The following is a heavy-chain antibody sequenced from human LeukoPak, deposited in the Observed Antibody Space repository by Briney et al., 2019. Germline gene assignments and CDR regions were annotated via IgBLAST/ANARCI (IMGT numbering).Heavy chain of an antibody. D-gene: IGHD3-16*01. J-gene: IGHJ5*02. CDR2: IHYSGST. CDR3: ARGGGPPSNFDP. CDR1: GGSISSYY. V-gene: IGHV4-59*01. Sequence: SSETLSLTCTVSGGSISSYYWTWIRQPPGKGLEWIGYIHYSGSTNYNPSLKSRVTMSIDTSKNQFSLRLSSVTAADTAVYYCARGGGPPSNFDPWGQGTLVTVSS.